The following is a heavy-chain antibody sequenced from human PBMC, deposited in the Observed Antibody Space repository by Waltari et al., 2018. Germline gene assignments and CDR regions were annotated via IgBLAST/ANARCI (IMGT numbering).Heavy chain of an antibody. CDR2: INPSSGGT. CDR1: GYTFTGYF. D-gene: IGHD6-13*01. J-gene: IGHJ6*03. Sequence: QVQLVQSGAEVKKPGASVKVSCQASGYTFTGYFIHWVRQAPGQGLEWMGWINPSSGGTNYAQKFQGRVTMTRDTSISTAFMELSSLRSDDTAVFYCARDDAAAAGSYMDVWGKGTTVTVSS. V-gene: IGHV1-2*02. CDR3: ARDDAAAAGSYMDV.